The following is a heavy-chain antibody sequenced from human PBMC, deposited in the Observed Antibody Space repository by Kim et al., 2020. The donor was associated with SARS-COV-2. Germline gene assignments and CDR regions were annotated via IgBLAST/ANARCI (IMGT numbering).Heavy chain of an antibody. CDR2: IYYSGST. CDR1: GGSISSSSYY. Sequence: SETLSLTCTVSGGSISSSSYYWCWIRQPPGKGLEWIGSIYYSGSTYYNPSLKSRVTISVDTSKNQFSLKLSSVTAADTAVYYCARDYYGSSGYSTWGQGTLVTVSS. J-gene: IGHJ5*02. D-gene: IGHD3-22*01. V-gene: IGHV4-39*07. CDR3: ARDYYGSSGYST.